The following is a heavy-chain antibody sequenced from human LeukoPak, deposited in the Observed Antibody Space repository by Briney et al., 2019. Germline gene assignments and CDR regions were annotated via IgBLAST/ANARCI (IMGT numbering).Heavy chain of an antibody. V-gene: IGHV3-30*04. J-gene: IGHJ4*02. Sequence: HPGRSLRLSCAASGFTFSSYAMHWVRQAPGKGLEWVAVISYDGSNKYYADSVKGRFTISRDNSKNTLYLQMNSLRAGDTTVYYCARVQAGYSSSWGQGTLVTVSS. D-gene: IGHD6-13*01. CDR2: ISYDGSNK. CDR3: ARVQAGYSSS. CDR1: GFTFSSYA.